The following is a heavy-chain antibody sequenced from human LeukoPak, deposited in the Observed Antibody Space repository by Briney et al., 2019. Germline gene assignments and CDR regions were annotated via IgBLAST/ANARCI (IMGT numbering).Heavy chain of an antibody. J-gene: IGHJ4*02. CDR2: INHSGST. Sequence: PSETLSLTCAVYGGSFSGYYWSWIRQPPGKGLEWIGEINHSGSTNYNPSLKSRVTISVDTSKNQFSLKLSSVTAADTAVYYCARAGIRYFGSQPTAFDYWGQGTLVTVSS. D-gene: IGHD3-9*01. CDR3: ARAGIRYFGSQPTAFDY. V-gene: IGHV4-34*01. CDR1: GGSFSGYY.